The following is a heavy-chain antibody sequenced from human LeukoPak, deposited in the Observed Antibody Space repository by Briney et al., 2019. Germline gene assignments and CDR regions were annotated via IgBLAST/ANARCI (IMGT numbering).Heavy chain of an antibody. Sequence: GGSLRLSCAASGFTFSSYWMSWVRQAPGKGLEWVANTKQDGSDKYYVDSVKGRFTISRDNAKNSLYLQMNSLRTEDTAAYYCAKDRAAGVNDAFDIWGQGTMVTVSS. J-gene: IGHJ3*02. CDR1: GFTFSSYW. V-gene: IGHV3-7*01. CDR2: TKQDGSDK. CDR3: AKDRAAGVNDAFDI. D-gene: IGHD6-13*01.